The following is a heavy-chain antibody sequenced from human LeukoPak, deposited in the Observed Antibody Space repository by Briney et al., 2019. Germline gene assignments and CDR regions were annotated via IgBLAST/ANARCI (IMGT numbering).Heavy chain of an antibody. CDR3: ARLHCSGGSCYPPNYYYYYYMDV. D-gene: IGHD2-15*01. V-gene: IGHV4-61*02. CDR1: GGSISSGSYY. J-gene: IGHJ6*03. CDR2: IYTSGST. Sequence: SETLSLTCTVSGGSISSGSYYWSWIRQPAGKGLEWIGRIYTSGSTNYNPSLKSRVTISVDTSKNQFSLKLSSVTAADTAVYYCARLHCSGGSCYPPNYYYYYYMDVWGKGTTVTVSS.